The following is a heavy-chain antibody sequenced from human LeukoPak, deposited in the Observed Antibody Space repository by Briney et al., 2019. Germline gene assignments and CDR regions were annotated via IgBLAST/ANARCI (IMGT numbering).Heavy chain of an antibody. Sequence: PGGSLRLSCAASGFTFSSYEMNWVRQAPGKGLEWVAFIRYDGSNKYYADSVKGRFTISRDNSKNTLYLQMNSLRAEDTAVYYCAKDPHRTYYYGSGSPDYWGQGTLVTVSS. D-gene: IGHD3-10*01. CDR3: AKDPHRTYYYGSGSPDY. CDR2: IRYDGSNK. CDR1: GFTFSSYE. V-gene: IGHV3-30*02. J-gene: IGHJ4*02.